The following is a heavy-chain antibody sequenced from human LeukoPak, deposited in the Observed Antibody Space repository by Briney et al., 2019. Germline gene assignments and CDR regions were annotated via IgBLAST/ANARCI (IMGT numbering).Heavy chain of an antibody. CDR3: ARVKWPYYDILTGYYWDFDY. D-gene: IGHD3-9*01. J-gene: IGHJ4*02. CDR1: GFTFRSYV. Sequence: GSLRLSCAASGFTFRSYVMSWVRQAPGKGLEWVSTISDSGGRTNHADSVKGRFTISRDNSKNTLYLQMSSLRAEDTAVYYCARVKWPYYDILTGYYWDFDYWGQGTLVTVSS. V-gene: IGHV3-23*01. CDR2: ISDSGGRT.